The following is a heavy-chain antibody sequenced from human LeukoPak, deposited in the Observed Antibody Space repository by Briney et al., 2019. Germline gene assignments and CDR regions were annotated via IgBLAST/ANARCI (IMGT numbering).Heavy chain of an antibody. D-gene: IGHD3-22*01. Sequence: ASVKVSCKASGYTFATYGISWVRQAPGQGLQWMGWISAYNGNTNSAQKLQGRVTMTTDTSTSTAYMELRSLRSDDTAVYYCARASWLLDPGGDDHWGQGTLVTVSS. CDR1: GYTFATYG. V-gene: IGHV1-18*01. CDR2: ISAYNGNT. CDR3: ARASWLLDPGGDDH. J-gene: IGHJ4*02.